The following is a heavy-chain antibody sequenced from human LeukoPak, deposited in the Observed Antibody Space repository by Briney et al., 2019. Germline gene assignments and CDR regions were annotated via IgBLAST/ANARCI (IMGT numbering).Heavy chain of an antibody. J-gene: IGHJ4*02. V-gene: IGHV4-59*01. CDR1: GGSISSYY. Sequence: TASETLSLTCTVSGGSISSYYWSWIRQPPGKGLEWIGYIYYSGSTNYNPSLKSRVTISVDTSKNQFSLKLSSVTAADTAVYYCAARITVVRGVPGYWGQGTLVTVSS. D-gene: IGHD3-10*01. CDR3: AARITVVRGVPGY. CDR2: IYYSGST.